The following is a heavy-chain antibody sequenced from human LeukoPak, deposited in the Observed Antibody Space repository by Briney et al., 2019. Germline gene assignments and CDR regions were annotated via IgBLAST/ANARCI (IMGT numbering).Heavy chain of an antibody. V-gene: IGHV4-4*07. CDR2: IYTSGST. D-gene: IGHD3-22*01. J-gene: IGHJ3*02. CDR3: AALYYYDSSGGNGNAFDI. CDR1: GGSISSYY. Sequence: SETLSLTCTVSGGSISSYYWSWIRQPAGKGLEWIGRIYTSGSTNYNPSLKSRVTVSVDTSKNQFSLKLSSVTAADTAVYYCAALYYYDSSGGNGNAFDIWGQGTMVTVSS.